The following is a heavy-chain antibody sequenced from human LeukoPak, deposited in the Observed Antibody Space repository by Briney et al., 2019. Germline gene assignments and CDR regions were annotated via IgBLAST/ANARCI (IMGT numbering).Heavy chain of an antibody. J-gene: IGHJ2*01. Sequence: SETLSLTCTVSGGSISSYYWSWIRQPAGKGLEWIGRIYTSGSTNYNPSLKSRVTMSIDTSTNQLSLKLSSVTAADTAVYYCARGGSGWYSGVDWYFDLWGRGTLVTVSS. V-gene: IGHV4-4*07. D-gene: IGHD6-19*01. CDR1: GGSISSYY. CDR3: ARGGSGWYSGVDWYFDL. CDR2: IYTSGST.